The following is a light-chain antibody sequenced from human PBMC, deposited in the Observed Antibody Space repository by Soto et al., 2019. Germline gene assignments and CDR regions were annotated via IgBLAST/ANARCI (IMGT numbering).Light chain of an antibody. Sequence: QSALTQPRSVSGSPGQSVTISCTGTSSDVGGYNFVSWYQQHPGKAPKLMIYDVNKWPSGVPDRFSGSKSGNTASLTISGLQAEDEDDYYCCSYAGSYTYVFGTGTKLTVL. V-gene: IGLV2-11*01. CDR2: DVN. J-gene: IGLJ1*01. CDR1: SSDVGGYNF. CDR3: CSYAGSYTYV.